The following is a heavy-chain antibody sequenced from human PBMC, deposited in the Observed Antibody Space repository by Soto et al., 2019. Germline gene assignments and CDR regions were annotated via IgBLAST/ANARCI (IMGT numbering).Heavy chain of an antibody. CDR3: GRGSCPRGPPY. J-gene: IGHJ4*02. CDR2: INGDGTT. Sequence: GGSLRLSCAASGFIFSDYWMHWVRQAPGKGLVWVARINGDGTTTYVDSVNGRFTISRANAKNMMYLQMNSLRVDDTAMYYCGRGSCPRGPPYWGQGISVTASS. V-gene: IGHV3-74*01. D-gene: IGHD6-13*01. CDR1: GFIFSDYW.